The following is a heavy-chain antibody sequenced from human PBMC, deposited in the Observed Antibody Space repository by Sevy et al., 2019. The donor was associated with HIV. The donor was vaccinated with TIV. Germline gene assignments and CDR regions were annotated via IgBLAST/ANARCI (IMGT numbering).Heavy chain of an antibody. J-gene: IGHJ4*02. CDR2: IRSDSSVM. CDR1: GFRFSDEP. Sequence: GGSLRLSCVASGFRFSDEPMNWVRQAPGKGLEWISNIRSDSSVMSYADTVRGRFTVSRDNARNSLSLQLNSLRDEDTALYYCVRDTQFGFHYWGQGTLVTVSS. V-gene: IGHV3-48*02. CDR3: VRDTQFGFHY. D-gene: IGHD3-16*01.